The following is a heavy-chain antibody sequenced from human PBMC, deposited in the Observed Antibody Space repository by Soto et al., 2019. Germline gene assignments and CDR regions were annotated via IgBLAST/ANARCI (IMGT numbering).Heavy chain of an antibody. CDR2: VYTSDYT. CDR1: GASIRSYY. D-gene: IGHD2-15*01. CDR3: ASSPDHPGDIFYYNDRDV. Sequence: KASETLSLTCSVSGASIRSYYWHWIRQPPGTGLEWIGYVYTSDYTRYSSSLKSRVTISVDTSTSQFYLRLISVTDVDTAVYFCASSPDHPGDIFYYNDRDVCPQRPTITAS. V-gene: IGHV4-59*01. J-gene: IGHJ6*02.